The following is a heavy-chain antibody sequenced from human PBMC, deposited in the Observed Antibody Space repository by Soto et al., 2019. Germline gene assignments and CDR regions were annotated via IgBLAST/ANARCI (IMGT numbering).Heavy chain of an antibody. CDR2: IYNSEST. D-gene: IGHD6-13*01. V-gene: IGHV4-59*01. CDR1: GGSISRDY. J-gene: IGHJ5*02. CDR3: AKDIRGRTAAAVYNWFDP. Sequence: QVQLQESGPELVKPSETLSLTCTVSGGSISRDYWSWIRQPPGKALEWIGYIYNSESTNYSPSLNSRVTSSVDASKNQFSLKMNSVTAADTAVYYCAKDIRGRTAAAVYNWFDPWGQGILVTVSS.